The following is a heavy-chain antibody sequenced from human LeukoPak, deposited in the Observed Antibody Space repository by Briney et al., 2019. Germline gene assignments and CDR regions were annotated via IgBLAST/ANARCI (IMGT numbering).Heavy chain of an antibody. CDR2: IYTGGST. CDR1: GVSVSSYY. CDR3: ARDQPPPRKAYYDFWSGYYYYMDV. D-gene: IGHD3-3*01. Sequence: NPSESLSLTCTVSGVSVSSYYWSWIRQPAGKGLEWIARIYTGGSTNYDPSLKSRVTMSVDTSKNQFSLKLTSVNAADTAVYYCARDQPPPRKAYYDFWSGYYYYMDVWGKGTTVTVSS. J-gene: IGHJ6*03. V-gene: IGHV4-4*07.